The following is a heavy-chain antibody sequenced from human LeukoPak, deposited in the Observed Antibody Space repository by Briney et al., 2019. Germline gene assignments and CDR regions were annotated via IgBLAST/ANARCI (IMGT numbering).Heavy chain of an antibody. CDR1: GGSISSYY. J-gene: IGHJ4*02. V-gene: IGHV4-59*01. D-gene: IGHD5-18*01. Sequence: PSETLSLTCTVSGGSISSYYWGWIRQPPGKGLEWIGYIYYGGSTNYNPSLKSRVTISVDTSKTQFSLKLSSVTAADTAVYYYARGVRGYSYEYWGQGTLVTVSS. CDR2: IYYGGST. CDR3: ARGVRGYSYEY.